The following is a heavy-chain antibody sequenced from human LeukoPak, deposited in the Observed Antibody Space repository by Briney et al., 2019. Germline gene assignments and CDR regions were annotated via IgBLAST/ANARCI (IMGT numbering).Heavy chain of an antibody. CDR1: GGSFSGYY. V-gene: IGHV4-34*01. CDR3: ATGTQLYCSSTSCYGVRAPRIYYYYYYMDV. CDR2: INHSGST. J-gene: IGHJ6*03. Sequence: PSETLSLTCAVYGGSFSGYYWSWLRQPPGKGLEWIGEINHSGSTNYNPSLKSRATISVDTSKNQVSLKLSSVTAADTAVYYCATGTQLYCSSTSCYGVRAPRIYYYYYYMDVWGKGTTVTVSS. D-gene: IGHD2-2*01.